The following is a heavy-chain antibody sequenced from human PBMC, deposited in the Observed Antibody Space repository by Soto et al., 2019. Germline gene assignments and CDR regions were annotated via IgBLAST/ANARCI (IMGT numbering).Heavy chain of an antibody. CDR3: ARGTAYCGGECYWG. CDR2: IIPIFGTA. Sequence: VASVKVSCKASGGTFSSYAISWVRQAPGQGLEWMGGIIPIFGTANYAQKFQGRITITADESTSTAYMELRSLRSEDTAVYYCARGTAYCGGECYWGWGQGTLVTVSS. V-gene: IGHV1-69*13. CDR1: GGTFSSYA. J-gene: IGHJ4*02. D-gene: IGHD2-21*01.